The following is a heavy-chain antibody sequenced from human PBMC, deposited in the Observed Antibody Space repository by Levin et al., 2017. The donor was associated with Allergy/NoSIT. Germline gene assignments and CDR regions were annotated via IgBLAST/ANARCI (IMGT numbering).Heavy chain of an antibody. J-gene: IGHJ6*02. D-gene: IGHD2-15*01. CDR2: VNADGTDT. Sequence: GGSLRLSCVASGFTFGSYAMTWVRRAPGKRLEWVSTVNADGTDTFSADSVKGRFITSRDNSKHTLDLHMNFLRAEDTAIYYCAKLPVAVDGLDVWGQGTTVSVS. CDR1: GFTFGSYA. CDR3: AKLPVAVDGLDV. V-gene: IGHV3-23*01.